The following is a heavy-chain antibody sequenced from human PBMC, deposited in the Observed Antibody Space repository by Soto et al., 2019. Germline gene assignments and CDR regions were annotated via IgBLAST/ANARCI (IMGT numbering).Heavy chain of an antibody. V-gene: IGHV3-48*01. CDR2: ISSSSSTI. D-gene: IGHD2-15*01. J-gene: IGHJ6*03. CDR3: ARGLYCSGGSCYSFYYYYYYMDV. Sequence: GGSLRLSCAASGFTFSSYSMNWVRQAPGKGLEWVSYISSSSSTIYYADSVKGRFTISRDNAKNSLYLQMNSLGAEDTAVYYCARGLYCSGGSCYSFYYYYYYMDVWGKGTTVTVSS. CDR1: GFTFSSYS.